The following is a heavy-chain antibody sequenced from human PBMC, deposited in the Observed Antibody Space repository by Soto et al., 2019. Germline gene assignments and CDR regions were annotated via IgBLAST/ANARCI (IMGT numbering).Heavy chain of an antibody. CDR1: GFTFSIHA. J-gene: IGHJ4*02. D-gene: IGHD3-16*01. V-gene: IGHV3-48*02. CDR2: IHGTRSII. CDR3: ARDARNADYDY. Sequence: EVQLVESGGGLVQPGGSLRLSCEVSGFTFSIHAMNWVRQAPGKGLEWVAYIHGTRSIIYYADSVKGRFTISRDNAKNSQFLQMDSLRDEDTAVYYCARDARNADYDYWGQGTLVTVSS.